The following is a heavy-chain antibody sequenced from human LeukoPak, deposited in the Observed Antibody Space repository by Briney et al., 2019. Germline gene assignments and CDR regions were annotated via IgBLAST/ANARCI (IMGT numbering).Heavy chain of an antibody. J-gene: IGHJ4*02. Sequence: PGGSLRLSCAASGFTFGLYSMTWVRQAPGKGLEWVSLIDSNSNFMNYADSVKGRFTISRDNAKKSLYLQMNSLKTEDTAVYYCTGNYYGSGSYADFDYWGQGTLVTVSS. CDR1: GFTFGLYS. CDR3: TGNYYGSGSYADFDY. D-gene: IGHD3-10*01. V-gene: IGHV3-21*04. CDR2: IDSNSNFM.